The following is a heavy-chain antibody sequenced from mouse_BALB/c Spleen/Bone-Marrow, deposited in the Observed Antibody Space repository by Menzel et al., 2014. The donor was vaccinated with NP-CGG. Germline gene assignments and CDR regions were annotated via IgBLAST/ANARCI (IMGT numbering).Heavy chain of an antibody. D-gene: IGHD2-1*01. Sequence: VQLQQSAAELVKPGASVKLSCKASGYTFTSYYMYWVKQRPGQGLEWIGEINPSNGGTNFNEKFKSKATLTVDKSSSTAYMQLSSLTSEDSAVYYCTRYGNYYFDYWGQGTTLTVSS. V-gene: IGHV1S81*02. CDR3: TRYGNYYFDY. CDR2: INPSNGGT. J-gene: IGHJ2*01. CDR1: GYTFTSYY.